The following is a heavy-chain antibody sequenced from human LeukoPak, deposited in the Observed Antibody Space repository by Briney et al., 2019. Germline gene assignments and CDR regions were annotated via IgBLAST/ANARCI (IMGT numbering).Heavy chain of an antibody. CDR3: ARHGDGYNFDY. CDR2: INPSGGST. CDR1: GYTFTSYG. J-gene: IGHJ4*02. D-gene: IGHD5-24*01. Sequence: ASVKVSCKASGYTFTSYGISWVRQAPGQGLEWMGIINPSGGSTSYAQKFQGRVTMTRDTSTSTVYMELSSLRSEDTAVYYCARHGDGYNFDYWGQGTLVTVSS. V-gene: IGHV1-46*01.